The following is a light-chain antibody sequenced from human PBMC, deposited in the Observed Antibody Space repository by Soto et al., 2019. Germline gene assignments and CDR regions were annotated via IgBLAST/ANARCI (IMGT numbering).Light chain of an antibody. Sequence: DIVMTQSPLSLPVTPGEPASISCRSSQSLLHSNGYNYLDWYLQKPGQSPQLLIYLGSNRASGVPGRFSGSESGTDYTLKISTVEAEDVGVYYCMQALQTPCTFGPGTKVEIK. CDR2: LGS. CDR1: QSLLHSNGYNY. J-gene: IGKJ3*01. CDR3: MQALQTPCT. V-gene: IGKV2-28*01.